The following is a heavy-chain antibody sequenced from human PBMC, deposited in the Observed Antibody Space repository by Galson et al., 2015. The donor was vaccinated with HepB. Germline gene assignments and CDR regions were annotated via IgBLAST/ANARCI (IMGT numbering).Heavy chain of an antibody. Sequence: SVKVSCKASGYTFITYSIHWVRQAPGERLERMGWINTGSGDAKYSQNFQGRLTFSRDTSATTVYMELSSLRSEDMAVYYCARGYPRGNFFDPWGQGTLVTVSS. CDR1: GYTFITYS. CDR2: INTGSGDA. V-gene: IGHV1-3*04. CDR3: ARGYPRGNFFDP. D-gene: IGHD1-7*01. J-gene: IGHJ5*02.